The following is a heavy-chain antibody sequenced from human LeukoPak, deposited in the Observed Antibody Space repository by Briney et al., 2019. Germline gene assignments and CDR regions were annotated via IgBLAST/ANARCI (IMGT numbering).Heavy chain of an antibody. CDR2: INPNSGGT. Sequence: ASVKVSCKASGYTFTGYYMHWVRQAPGQGPEWMGWINPNSGGTNYAQKFQGRVTMTRDTSISTAYMELSRLRSDDTAVYYCARPITMVRGVPPGYWGQGTLVTVSS. J-gene: IGHJ4*02. V-gene: IGHV1-2*02. D-gene: IGHD3-10*01. CDR3: ARPITMVRGVPPGY. CDR1: GYTFTGYY.